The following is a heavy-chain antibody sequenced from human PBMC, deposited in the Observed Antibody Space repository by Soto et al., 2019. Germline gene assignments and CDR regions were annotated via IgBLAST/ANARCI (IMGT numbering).Heavy chain of an antibody. CDR2: IYYSGST. V-gene: IGHV4-30-4*01. CDR3: ASYQTYYYGSGSYLRFDP. Sequence: NPSETLSLTCTVSGGSISSGDYYWSWIRQPPGKGLEWIGYIYYSGSTYYNPSLKSRVTISVDTSKNQFSLKLSSVTAADTAVYYCASYQTYYYGSGSYLRFDPWGQGTLVTVSS. J-gene: IGHJ5*02. CDR1: GGSISSGDYY. D-gene: IGHD3-10*01.